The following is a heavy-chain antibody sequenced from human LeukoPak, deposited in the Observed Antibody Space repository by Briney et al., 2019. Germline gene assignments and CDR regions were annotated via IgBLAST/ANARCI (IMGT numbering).Heavy chain of an antibody. V-gene: IGHV4-61*01. CDR1: GYSISSGYY. CDR2: IYYSGST. CDR3: ARDGGRAYYDFWSGYYHSVDV. Sequence: PSETLSLTCAVSGYSISSGYYWGWIRQPPGKGLEWIGYIYYSGSTNYNPSLKSRVTISVDTSKNQFSLKLSSVTAADTAVYYCARDGGRAYYDFWSGYYHSVDVWGKGTTVTVSS. J-gene: IGHJ6*04. D-gene: IGHD3-3*01.